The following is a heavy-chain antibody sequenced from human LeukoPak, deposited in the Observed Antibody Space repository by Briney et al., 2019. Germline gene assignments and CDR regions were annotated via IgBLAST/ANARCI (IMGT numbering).Heavy chain of an antibody. CDR2: ISGGGETI. Sequence: GGSLRLSCAASGFTFSDYDMTWVRQAPGKGLEWVSCISGGGETIYYADSVKGRFTISRDNSKNTLYLQMNSRRAEDTAVYFCAKSQYSSGWFDYWGQGTVVTASS. CDR1: GFTFSDYD. D-gene: IGHD6-19*01. J-gene: IGHJ4*02. V-gene: IGHV3-23*01. CDR3: AKSQYSSGWFDY.